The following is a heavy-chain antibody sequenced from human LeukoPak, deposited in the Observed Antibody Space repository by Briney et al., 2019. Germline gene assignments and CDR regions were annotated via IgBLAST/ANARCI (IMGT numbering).Heavy chain of an antibody. Sequence: PSETLSLTCTVSGGSISSYYWSWIRQPAGKGLEWIGRIYTSGSTNYNPSLKSRVTMSVDTSKNQFSLKLSSVTAADTAVYYCAREAGNYDSSGYYYGGGLFDYWGQGTLVTVSS. V-gene: IGHV4-4*07. D-gene: IGHD3-22*01. CDR2: IYTSGST. CDR3: AREAGNYDSSGYYYGGGLFDY. J-gene: IGHJ4*02. CDR1: GGSISSYY.